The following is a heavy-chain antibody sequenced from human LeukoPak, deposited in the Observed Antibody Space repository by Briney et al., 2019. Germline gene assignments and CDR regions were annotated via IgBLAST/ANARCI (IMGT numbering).Heavy chain of an antibody. D-gene: IGHD3-3*01. CDR1: GYTFTSYA. Sequence: SVKVSCKASGYTFTSYAISWVRQAPGQGLEWMGRIIPILGIANYAQKFQGRVTITADKSTSTAYMELSSLRSEDTAVYYCARESNGYYDFWSGYSDYYGMDVWGQGTTVTVSS. V-gene: IGHV1-69*04. CDR3: ARESNGYYDFWSGYSDYYGMDV. CDR2: IIPILGIA. J-gene: IGHJ6*02.